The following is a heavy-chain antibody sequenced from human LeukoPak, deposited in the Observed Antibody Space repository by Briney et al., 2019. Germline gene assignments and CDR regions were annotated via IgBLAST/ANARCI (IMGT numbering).Heavy chain of an antibody. J-gene: IGHJ5*02. V-gene: IGHV3-74*01. Sequence: GGSLRLSCAASGFTFSRYWMHWVRQAPGKGLLWVSRINSEGSSTTYADSVKGRFTISRDNAKNTLYLQMNSLRAEDTAVYFCAGSYAENWFDPWGPGTLVTVSS. D-gene: IGHD3-16*01. CDR2: INSEGSST. CDR3: AGSYAENWFDP. CDR1: GFTFSRYW.